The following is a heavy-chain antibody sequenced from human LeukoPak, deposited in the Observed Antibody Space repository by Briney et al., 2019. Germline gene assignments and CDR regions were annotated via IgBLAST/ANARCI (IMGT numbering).Heavy chain of an antibody. CDR1: GFTFSTYS. J-gene: IGHJ4*02. Sequence: GGSLRLSCAASGFTFSTYSMNWVRQAPGKGLEWVSYISSGSITIYYAHSVKGRFTISRDNAKNSLYLQMNSLRAEDTAVYYCARDPPRDGYNYNYFDYWGQGTLVTVSS. CDR3: ARDPPRDGYNYNYFDY. D-gene: IGHD5-24*01. CDR2: ISSGSITI. V-gene: IGHV3-48*01.